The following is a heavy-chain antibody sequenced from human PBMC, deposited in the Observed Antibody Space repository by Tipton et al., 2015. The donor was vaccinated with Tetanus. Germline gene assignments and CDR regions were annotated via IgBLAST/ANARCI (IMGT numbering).Heavy chain of an antibody. D-gene: IGHD5-12*01. J-gene: IGHJ3*02. CDR1: GGSISSYY. CDR3: ARDSQVASGRGGAFDI. CDR2: IYYSGST. V-gene: IGHV4-59*01. Sequence: LRLSCTVSGGSISSYYWSWIRQPPGKGLEWIGYIYYSGSTNYNPSLKSRVTISVDTSKNQFSLKLSSVTAADTAVYYRARDSQVASGRGGAFDIWGQGTMVTVSS.